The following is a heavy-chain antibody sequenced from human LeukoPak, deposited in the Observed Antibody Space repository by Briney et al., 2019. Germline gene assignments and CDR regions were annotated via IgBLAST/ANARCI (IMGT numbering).Heavy chain of an antibody. Sequence: SETLSLTCAVSGGSFSGYSWSWIRQPPGKGLEWIGEIHHSGSTNYNPSLKSRVIISVDTSKNQFSLKVASVTAADTAVYYCARGSTYWGQGTLVTVSS. CDR3: ARGSTY. CDR2: IHHSGST. J-gene: IGHJ4*02. V-gene: IGHV4-34*01. CDR1: GGSFSGYS.